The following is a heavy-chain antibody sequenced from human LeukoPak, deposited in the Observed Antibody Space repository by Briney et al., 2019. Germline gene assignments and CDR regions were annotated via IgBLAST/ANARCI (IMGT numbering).Heavy chain of an antibody. Sequence: SETLSLTCAVYGGSFSYYYWTWIRQPPGKGLEWIGEINHGGSTNYNPSLKSRVTMSEDTAKNQFSLKLSSVTAADTAVYYCASGAWATRLDSWGQGTLVTVSS. CDR2: INHGGST. CDR3: ASGAWATRLDS. J-gene: IGHJ4*02. V-gene: IGHV4-34*01. D-gene: IGHD5-12*01. CDR1: GGSFSYYY.